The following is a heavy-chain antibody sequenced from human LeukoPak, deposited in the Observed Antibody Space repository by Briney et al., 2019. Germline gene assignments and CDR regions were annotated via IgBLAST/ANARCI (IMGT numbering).Heavy chain of an antibody. Sequence: PSEALSLTCTVSGGSINGYYWSWIRQPPGKGLEWIGLRGNTNYEYNPSLKSRVTISVDTSKNHFSLKLSSVTAADTAVYYCARGGSNFDYWGQGTLVTVSS. J-gene: IGHJ4*02. CDR3: ARGGSNFDY. CDR2: RGNT. V-gene: IGHV4-59*13. D-gene: IGHD2/OR15-2a*01. CDR1: GGSINGYY.